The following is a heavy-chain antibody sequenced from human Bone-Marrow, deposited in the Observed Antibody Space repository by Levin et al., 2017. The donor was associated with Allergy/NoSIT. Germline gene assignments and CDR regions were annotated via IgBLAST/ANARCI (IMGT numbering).Heavy chain of an antibody. CDR3: ARDRYSSGWFDS. CDR2: IYPNGNT. Sequence: SETLSLTCAVSGASVSSTNWWNWVRQPPGTGLEWIGEIYPNGNTIYNPSLKSRVTISVDKSKNQFSLKLNSVTAADTAVYYCARDRYSSGWFDSWGQGTLVTVSS. V-gene: IGHV4-4*02. CDR1: GASVSSTNW. J-gene: IGHJ5*01. D-gene: IGHD2-15*01.